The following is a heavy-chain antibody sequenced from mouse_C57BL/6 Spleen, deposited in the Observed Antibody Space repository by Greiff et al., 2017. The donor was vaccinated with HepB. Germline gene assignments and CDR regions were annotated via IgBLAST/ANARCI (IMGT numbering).Heavy chain of an antibody. D-gene: IGHD1-1*01. V-gene: IGHV1-80*01. CDR2: IYPGDGDT. Sequence: QVHVKQSGAELVKPGASVKISCKASGYAFSSYWMNWVKQRPGKGLEWIGQIYPGDGDTNYNGKFKGKATLTADKSSSTAYMQLSSLTSEDSAVYFCARSGDYGSSYVRWYFDVWGTGTTVTVSS. CDR1: GYAFSSYW. CDR3: ARSGDYGSSYVRWYFDV. J-gene: IGHJ1*03.